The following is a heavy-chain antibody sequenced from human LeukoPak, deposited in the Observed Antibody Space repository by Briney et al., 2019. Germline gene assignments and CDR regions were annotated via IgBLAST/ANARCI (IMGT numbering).Heavy chain of an antibody. CDR2: ISGSGGST. J-gene: IGHJ5*02. CDR1: GFTFSSYA. CDR3: AKDRWFGELLGFDP. D-gene: IGHD3-10*01. Sequence: GGSLRLSCAASGFTFSSYAMSWVRQAPGKGLEGVSAISGSGGSTYYADSVKGRFTISRANSKNTLYLQMNSLRAEDTAVYYCAKDRWFGELLGFDPWGQGTLVTVSS. V-gene: IGHV3-23*01.